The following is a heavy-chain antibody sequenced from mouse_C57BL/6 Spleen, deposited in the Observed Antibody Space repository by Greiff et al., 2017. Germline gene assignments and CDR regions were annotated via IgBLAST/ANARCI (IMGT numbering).Heavy chain of an antibody. CDR3: ARDPYGSSWNWYFDV. CDR2: INPYNGDT. Sequence: DVQLQESGPELVKPGDSVKISCKASGYSFTGYFMNWVMQSHGKSLEWIGRINPYNGDTFYNQKFKGKATLTVDKSSSTAHMELRSLTSEDSAVYYCARDPYGSSWNWYFDVWGTGTTVTVSS. J-gene: IGHJ1*03. D-gene: IGHD1-1*01. V-gene: IGHV1-20*01. CDR1: GYSFTGYF.